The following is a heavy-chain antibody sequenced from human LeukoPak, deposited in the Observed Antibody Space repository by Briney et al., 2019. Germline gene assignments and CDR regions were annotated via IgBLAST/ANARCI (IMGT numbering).Heavy chain of an antibody. CDR2: IKSKTDGGTT. V-gene: IGHV3-15*01. CDR3: ISHLGSVISGSYWTLDY. Sequence: GGSLRLSCAASGFTFNDAWMSWVRQAPGMGLEWVGRIKSKTDGGTTDYAAPVKGRITISRDDSKNTLYLQMNSLKTEDTAMYYCISHLGSVISGSYWTLDYWGQGTLVTVSS. D-gene: IGHD1-26*01. CDR1: GFTFNDAW. J-gene: IGHJ4*02.